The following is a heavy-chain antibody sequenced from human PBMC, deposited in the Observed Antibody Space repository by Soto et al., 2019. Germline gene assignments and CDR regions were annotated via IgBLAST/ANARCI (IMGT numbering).Heavy chain of an antibody. D-gene: IGHD6-19*01. CDR3: AKGKQSWYFDL. CDR2: ISWNSGSI. Sequence: DVQLVESGGGLVQPGRSLRLSCAASGFTFDDYAMHWVRQAPGKGLEWVSGISWNSGSIGYADSVKGRFTISRDNAKNSLYLQMNSLRAEDTALYYCAKGKQSWYFDLWGRGTLVTVSS. CDR1: GFTFDDYA. V-gene: IGHV3-9*01. J-gene: IGHJ2*01.